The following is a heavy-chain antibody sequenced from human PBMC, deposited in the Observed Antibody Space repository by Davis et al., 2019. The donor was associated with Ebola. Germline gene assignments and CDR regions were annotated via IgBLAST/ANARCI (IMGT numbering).Heavy chain of an antibody. D-gene: IGHD5-12*01. CDR1: GDSVSANIPA. CDR3: ARGWLRTGLDV. J-gene: IGHJ6*04. V-gene: IGHV6-1*01. Sequence: HSQTLSLTCAISGDSVSANIPAWNWIRQSPSRGLEWQVRKYYNSKWYNDYAIFVKSRITINPDTSKNQFSLQLNSVTPEDTAVYFCARGWLRTGLDVWGKGTTVTVSS. CDR2: KYYNSKWYN.